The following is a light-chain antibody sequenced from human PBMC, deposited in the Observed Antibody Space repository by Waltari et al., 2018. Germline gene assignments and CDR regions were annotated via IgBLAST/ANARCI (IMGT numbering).Light chain of an antibody. CDR3: QQYYSRPRT. Sequence: DVVMTQSPYSLTVSLGERAPITFKSSQSLLYSSNNMNYLAWYQQRPGQPPKLLIYWASTRESGVPDRFSGSGSGTDFTLTSSSLQAEDVAVYYCQQYYSRPRTFGQGTKVEIK. CDR1: QSLLYSSNNMNY. CDR2: WAS. V-gene: IGKV4-1*01. J-gene: IGKJ1*01.